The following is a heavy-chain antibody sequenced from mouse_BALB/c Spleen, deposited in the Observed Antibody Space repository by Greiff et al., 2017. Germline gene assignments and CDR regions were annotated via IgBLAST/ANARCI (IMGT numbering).Heavy chain of an antibody. Sequence: EVMLVESGGGLVKPGGSLKLSCAASGFTFSSYAMSWVRQTPEKRLEWVASISSGGSTYYPDSVKGRFTISRDNARNILYLQMSSLRSEDTAMYYCARSGDAPMDYWGQGTSVTVSS. CDR1: GFTFSSYA. D-gene: IGHD3-3*01. CDR3: ARSGDAPMDY. CDR2: ISSGGST. J-gene: IGHJ4*01. V-gene: IGHV5-6-5*01.